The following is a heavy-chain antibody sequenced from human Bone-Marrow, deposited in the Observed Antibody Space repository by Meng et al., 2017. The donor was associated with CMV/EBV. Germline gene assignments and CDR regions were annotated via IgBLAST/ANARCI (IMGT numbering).Heavy chain of an antibody. V-gene: IGHV4-61*01. Sequence: SETLSLTCTVSGGSVSSGSYYWSWIRQPPGKGLEWIGYIYYSGSTNYNPSLKSRVTISVDTSKNQFSLKLSSVTAADTAVYYCAREVYYYDSSGHVDWVQGTLVTVSS. J-gene: IGHJ4*02. CDR3: AREVYYYDSSGHVD. D-gene: IGHD3-22*01. CDR1: GGSVSSGSYY. CDR2: IYYSGST.